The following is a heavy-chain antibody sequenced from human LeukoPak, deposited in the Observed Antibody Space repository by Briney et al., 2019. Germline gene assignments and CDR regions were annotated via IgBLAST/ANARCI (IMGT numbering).Heavy chain of an antibody. Sequence: SETLSLTCTVSGGSISSYYWSWIRQPPGKGLQWIGYIYYSGSTNYNPSLKSRVTISVDTSKNQFSLKLSSVTAADTAVYYCASYSYYYDSSGYFDYWGQGTLVTVSS. CDR2: IYYSGST. V-gene: IGHV4-59*01. CDR1: GGSISSYY. D-gene: IGHD3-22*01. CDR3: ASYSYYYDSSGYFDY. J-gene: IGHJ4*02.